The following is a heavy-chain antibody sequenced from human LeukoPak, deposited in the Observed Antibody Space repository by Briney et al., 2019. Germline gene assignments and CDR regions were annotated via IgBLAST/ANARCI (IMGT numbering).Heavy chain of an antibody. D-gene: IGHD1-7*01. CDR1: GYTFTSSG. Sequence: ASVKVACKASGYTFTSSGISWVRQAPGQGLEWMGWISAFNGNTNYAQKLQGRVTMTTDTSTTTAYMELRSLRSDDTAVYYCARATNWNYAFDIWGQGTMVTVSP. CDR2: ISAFNGNT. V-gene: IGHV1-18*01. J-gene: IGHJ3*02. CDR3: ARATNWNYAFDI.